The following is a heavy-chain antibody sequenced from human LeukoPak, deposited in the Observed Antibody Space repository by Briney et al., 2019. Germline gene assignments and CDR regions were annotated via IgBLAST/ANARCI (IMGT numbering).Heavy chain of an antibody. D-gene: IGHD5-18*01. CDR3: ASHTAMAWFDP. Sequence: SETLSLTCTVSGGSISSSSYYWGWFRQPPGKGLEWIGSIYYSGSTYYNPSLRSRVTISVDTSKNQFSLKLSSVTAADTAVYYCASHTAMAWFDPWGQGTLVTVSS. CDR2: IYYSGST. J-gene: IGHJ5*02. V-gene: IGHV4-39*07. CDR1: GGSISSSSYY.